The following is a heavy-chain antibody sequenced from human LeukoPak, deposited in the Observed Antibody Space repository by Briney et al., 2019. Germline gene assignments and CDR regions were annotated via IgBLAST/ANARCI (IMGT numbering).Heavy chain of an antibody. D-gene: IGHD6-6*01. J-gene: IGHJ6*03. CDR1: GGSISSSSYY. CDR3: ARDWGSSDSYYYMDV. Sequence: PSETLSLTCTVSGGSISSSSYYWGWIRQPPGKGLEWIGSIYYSGSTYYNPSLKSRVTISVDTSKNQFSLKLSSVTAADTAVYYCARDWGSSDSYYYMDVWGKGTSVTVSS. CDR2: IYYSGST. V-gene: IGHV4-39*07.